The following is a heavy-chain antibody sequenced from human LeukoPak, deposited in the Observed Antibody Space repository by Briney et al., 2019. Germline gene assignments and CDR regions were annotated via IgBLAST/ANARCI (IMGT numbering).Heavy chain of an antibody. J-gene: IGHJ5*02. CDR1: GFTFSSYW. CDR3: ARVIVAEVGTNRFDP. D-gene: IGHD2-21*01. V-gene: IGHV3-7*01. CDR2: IKQDGSER. Sequence: GGSLRLSCAVSGFTFSSYWMSWVRQAPGKGLEWVANIKQDGSERYYVDSVEGRFTISRDNAKNSLYLQMNTLRAEDTAVYYCARVIVAEVGTNRFDPWGQGTLVTVSS.